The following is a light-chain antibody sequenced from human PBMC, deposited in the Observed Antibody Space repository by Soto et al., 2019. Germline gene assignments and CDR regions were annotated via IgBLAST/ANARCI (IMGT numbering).Light chain of an antibody. Sequence: EIVLTQAPGTLSLSPGEISTLSCSASQTVIRNYLAWHQQKPGQTPRLLVYAASSRATGIPDRFSGSGSGTDFTLTISRLEPEDFAVYYCQQHGGSPITFGQGTRLEIK. V-gene: IGKV3-20*01. J-gene: IGKJ5*01. CDR3: QQHGGSPIT. CDR1: QTVIRNY. CDR2: AAS.